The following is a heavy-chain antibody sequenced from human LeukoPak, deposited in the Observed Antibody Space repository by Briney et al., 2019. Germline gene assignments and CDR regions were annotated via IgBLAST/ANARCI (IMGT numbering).Heavy chain of an antibody. J-gene: IGHJ6*03. CDR2: IRYDGSNK. V-gene: IGHV3-30*02. CDR1: GFTFCSYG. D-gene: IGHD3-10*01. CDR3: AKGDFYGSGRDYYYYIDV. Sequence: GGSLRLSCAASGFTFCSYGMHWVRQAPGKGLEWVAFIRYDGSNKYYADSVKGRFTISRDNSKNTLYLQMNSLRAEDTAVYNCAKGDFYGSGRDYYYYIDVWGKGTTVTISS.